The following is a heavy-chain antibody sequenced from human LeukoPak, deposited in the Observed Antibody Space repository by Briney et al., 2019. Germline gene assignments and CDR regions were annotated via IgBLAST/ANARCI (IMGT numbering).Heavy chain of an antibody. CDR2: IYCSGST. CDR3: ARQGYSSGFYYFDY. J-gene: IGHJ4*02. V-gene: IGHV4-59*01. D-gene: IGHD6-19*01. CDR1: AGSLSSYY. Sequence: SGTMSLTCTVSAGSLSSYYWSWIRQPPGQGLKWIGYIYCSGSTNYNPSLKSRVTISVDASQNQFSLKLSSVTAADTAVYYCARQGYSSGFYYFDYWGQGTLVTVSS.